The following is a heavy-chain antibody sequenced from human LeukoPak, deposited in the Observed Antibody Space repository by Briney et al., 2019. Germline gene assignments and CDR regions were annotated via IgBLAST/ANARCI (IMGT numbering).Heavy chain of an antibody. CDR3: ARVLYYYDSSGYYRN. Sequence: ASVKVSCKASGYTFTGYYMHWVRQAPGQGLEWMGGINPNSGGTNYAQKLQGRVTMTRDTSISTAYMELSRLRSDDTAVYYCARVLYYYDSSGYYRNWGQGTLVTVSS. CDR1: GYTFTGYY. V-gene: IGHV1-2*02. CDR2: INPNSGGT. D-gene: IGHD3-22*01. J-gene: IGHJ4*02.